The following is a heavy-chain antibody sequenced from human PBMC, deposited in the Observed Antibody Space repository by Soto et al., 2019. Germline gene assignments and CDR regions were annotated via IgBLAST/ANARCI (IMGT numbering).Heavy chain of an antibody. V-gene: IGHV1-18*01. CDR1: GYTFTSYS. CDR2: ITVYNGNT. Sequence: ASVKVSCKASGYTFTSYSITWVRQAPGQGLEWVGRITVYNGNTDNAQKFQGRISMTTDTSTSTAYMELRSLRSDDTAVYYCARRQYDSSGYYYRYWGQGTLVTVSS. D-gene: IGHD3-22*01. J-gene: IGHJ1*01. CDR3: ARRQYDSSGYYYRY.